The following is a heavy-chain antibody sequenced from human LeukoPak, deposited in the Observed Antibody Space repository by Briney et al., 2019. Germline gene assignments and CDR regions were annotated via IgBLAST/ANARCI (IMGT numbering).Heavy chain of an antibody. CDR2: ISSSSSYI. CDR3: ARVGIAAAGTLFGAFDI. J-gene: IGHJ3*02. V-gene: IGHV3-21*01. Sequence: GGSLRLSCAASGFTFNDYAMHWVRQAPGKGLEWVSSISSSSSYIYYADSVKGRFTISRDNAKNSLYLQMNSLRAEDTAVYYCARVGIAAAGTLFGAFDIWGQGTMVTVSS. D-gene: IGHD6-13*01. CDR1: GFTFNDYA.